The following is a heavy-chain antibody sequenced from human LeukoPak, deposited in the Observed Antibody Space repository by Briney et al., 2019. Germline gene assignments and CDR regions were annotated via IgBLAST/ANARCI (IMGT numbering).Heavy chain of an antibody. Sequence: ASVMVSCKASGYTFTGYYMHWVRQAPGQGLEWMGWIHLNSGDTNSAQKFQGRVTLTRDTSITTAYMDLTRLTSDDTAVYYCAREPPGSSGCDYWGQGTLVTVSS. J-gene: IGHJ4*02. D-gene: IGHD3-22*01. CDR3: AREPPGSSGCDY. V-gene: IGHV1-2*02. CDR1: GYTFTGYY. CDR2: IHLNSGDT.